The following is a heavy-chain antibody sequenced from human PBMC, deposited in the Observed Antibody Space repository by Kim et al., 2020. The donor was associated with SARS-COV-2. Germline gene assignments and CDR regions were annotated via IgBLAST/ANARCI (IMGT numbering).Heavy chain of an antibody. D-gene: IGHD4-17*01. CDR2: INWNGGST. CDR1: GFTFDDYG. J-gene: IGHJ4*02. Sequence: GGSLRLSCAASGFTFDDYGMSWVRQAPGKGLEWVSGINWNGGSTGYADSVKGRFTISRDNAKNSLYLQMNSLRAEDTALYHCARAPGDYVEWFFDYWGQGTLVTVSS. CDR3: ARAPGDYVEWFFDY. V-gene: IGHV3-20*01.